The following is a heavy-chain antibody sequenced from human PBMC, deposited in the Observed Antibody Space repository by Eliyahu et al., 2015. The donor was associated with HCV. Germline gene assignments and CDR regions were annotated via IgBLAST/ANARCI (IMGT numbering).Heavy chain of an antibody. J-gene: IGHJ3*01. V-gene: IGHV1-46*01. D-gene: IGHD3-9*01. CDR2: IAPDGST. Sequence: QXQLVQSGAEVKKPGASVKVSCKASGYXFXXLYLHWVRQAPGQGLEWMGIIAPDGSTTYAQNFQGRVTMTRDTSTTSVYMELSSLRSEDTAVYFCAKDFAIAPPFDLDVFDFWGQGTKVTVSS. CDR1: GYXFXXLY. CDR3: AKDFAIAPPFDLDVFDF.